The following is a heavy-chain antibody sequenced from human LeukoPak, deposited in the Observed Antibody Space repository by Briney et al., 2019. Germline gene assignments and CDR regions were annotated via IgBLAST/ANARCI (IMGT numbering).Heavy chain of an antibody. CDR2: IYYSGST. V-gene: IGHV4-39*01. D-gene: IGHD2-15*01. CDR1: SGSISSSGYY. Sequence: SETLSLTCIVSSGSISSSGYYWGWIRQPPGKGLEWIGSIYYSGSTYYNPSLKSRVTISVDTSKNQFSLKLSSVTAADTAVYYCARHLMGNALGYCGGGSRYPRWFDPWGQGTLVTVSS. CDR3: ARHLMGNALGYCGGGSRYPRWFDP. J-gene: IGHJ5*02.